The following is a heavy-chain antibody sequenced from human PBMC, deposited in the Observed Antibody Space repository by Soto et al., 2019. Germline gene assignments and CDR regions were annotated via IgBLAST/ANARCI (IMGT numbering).Heavy chain of an antibody. CDR2: FDPEDGET. CDR3: ATVERASFNYYYGMDV. CDR1: GYTLTELS. Sequence: ASVKVSCKVSGYTLTELSMHWVRQAPGKGLEWMGGFDPEDGETIYAQKFQGRVTMTEDTSTDTAYMELSSLRSEDTAVYYCATVERASFNYYYGMDVWGQGTTVTVSS. V-gene: IGHV1-24*01. J-gene: IGHJ6*02. D-gene: IGHD1-1*01.